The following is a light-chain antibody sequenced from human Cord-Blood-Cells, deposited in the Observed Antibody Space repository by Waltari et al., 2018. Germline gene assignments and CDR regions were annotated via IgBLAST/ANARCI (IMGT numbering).Light chain of an antibody. CDR3: SSYTSSSTWV. Sequence: QSALTTPASVSGSPGQPISISCTGTSSDVCGYNYVSWYKQHPGKAPKLMIYDVSNRPSGVSNRFSGSKSGNTASLTISGLQAEDEADYYCSSYTSSSTWVFGGGTKLTVL. CDR2: DVS. V-gene: IGLV2-14*03. CDR1: SSDVCGYNY. J-gene: IGLJ3*02.